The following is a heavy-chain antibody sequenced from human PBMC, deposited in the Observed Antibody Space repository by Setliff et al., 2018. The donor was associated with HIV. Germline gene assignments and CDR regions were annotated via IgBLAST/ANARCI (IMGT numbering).Heavy chain of an antibody. CDR3: ARASSAGYSYGYRFRGAFDI. CDR2: IYTSGST. V-gene: IGHV4-61*09. J-gene: IGHJ3*02. Sequence: SETLSLTCTVSGGSISSGSYYWSWIRQPAGKGLEWIGHIYTSGSTNYNPSLKSRVTISVDTSKNQFSLKLSSVTAADTAVYYCARASSAGYSYGYRFRGAFDIWGQGTMVTVSS. D-gene: IGHD5-18*01. CDR1: GGSISSGSYY.